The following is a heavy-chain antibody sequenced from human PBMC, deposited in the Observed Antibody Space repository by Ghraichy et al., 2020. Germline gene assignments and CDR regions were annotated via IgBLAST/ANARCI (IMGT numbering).Heavy chain of an antibody. Sequence: PLSLTCTVSGASIDTFGYYWTWVRQPAGKGLQWIGRMYTGGTSDYNPSLKSRLTISLDTSKNQVSLELRSVTAADTAVYYCARNLAGSTSWSWGQGTLVNVSS. CDR2: MYTGGTS. CDR1: GASIDTFGYY. J-gene: IGHJ5*02. D-gene: IGHD2-2*01. CDR3: ARNLAGSTSWS. V-gene: IGHV4-61*02.